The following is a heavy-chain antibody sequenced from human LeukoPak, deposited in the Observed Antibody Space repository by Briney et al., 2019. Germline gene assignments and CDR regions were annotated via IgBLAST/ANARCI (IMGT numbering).Heavy chain of an antibody. CDR1: GFIFSTYA. CDR3: ARVIRAAPGKGYFDY. D-gene: IGHD4-23*01. J-gene: IGHJ4*02. CDR2: ISGSCGST. V-gene: IGHV3-23*01. Sequence: GGFLRLSCATSGFIFSTYALSWVRKAPGKGLEWASSISGSCGSTYHADSVKRRFTISRDSSKNTLYLQMNSMTAEDTAIYYCARVIRAAPGKGYFDYWGQGTLVTVPS.